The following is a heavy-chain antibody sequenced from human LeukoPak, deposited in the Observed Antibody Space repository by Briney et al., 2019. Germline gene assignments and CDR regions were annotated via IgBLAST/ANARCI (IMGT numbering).Heavy chain of an antibody. V-gene: IGHV3-30-3*01. J-gene: IGHJ4*02. Sequence: GGSLRLSCAASGFTFSSYAMHWVRQAPGKGLEWVAVISYDGSNKYYADSVKGRFTISRDNSKNTLYLQMNGLRAEDTAVYYCAKVGSSSWYYFDYWGQGTLVTVSS. CDR3: AKVGSSSWYYFDY. CDR1: GFTFSSYA. D-gene: IGHD6-13*01. CDR2: ISYDGSNK.